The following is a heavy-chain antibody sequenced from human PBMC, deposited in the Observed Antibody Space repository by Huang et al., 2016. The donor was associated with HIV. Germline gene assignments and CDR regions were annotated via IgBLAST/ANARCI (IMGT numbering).Heavy chain of an antibody. CDR1: GFTFGDYT. V-gene: IGHV3-49*03. CDR2: IRSKTYGGAA. Sequence: DVQLVESGGTLVQPGRSLRLSCATSGFTFGDYTMAWLRQAPVKGLEWVSLIRSKTYGGAAEYAASVKGRFIISRDDSENIVYLQLSSLQSEDTGLYYCTRGRTRGAYFNYWGQGTLVTVSS. D-gene: IGHD1-7*01. J-gene: IGHJ4*02. CDR3: TRGRTRGAYFNY.